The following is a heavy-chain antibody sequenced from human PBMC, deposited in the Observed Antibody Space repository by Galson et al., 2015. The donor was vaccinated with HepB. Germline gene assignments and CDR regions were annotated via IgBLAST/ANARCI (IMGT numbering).Heavy chain of an antibody. CDR2: IYPGDSDT. V-gene: IGHV5-51*01. CDR3: ARREDYDYVWGSYRWFDP. J-gene: IGHJ5*02. CDR1: GYSFTSYW. Sequence: QSGAEVKKPGESLKISCKGSGYSFTSYWIGWVRQMPGKGLEWMGIIYPGDSDTRYSPSFQGQVTISADKSISTAYLQWSSLKASDTAMYYCARREDYDYVWGSYRWFDPWGQGTLVTVSS. D-gene: IGHD3-16*02.